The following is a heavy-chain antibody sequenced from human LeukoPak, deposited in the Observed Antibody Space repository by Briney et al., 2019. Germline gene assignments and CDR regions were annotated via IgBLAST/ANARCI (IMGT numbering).Heavy chain of an antibody. CDR3: ARASGYSSSWYPDY. J-gene: IGHJ4*02. V-gene: IGHV4-39*01. CDR1: GGSISSSRYY. Sequence: SETLSLTCTVSGGSISSSRYYWAWIRQPPGKGLDWIGSISYSGSTYYNSSLMSRLTISVDTSKNQFSLRLSSVTAADTAVYYCARASGYSSSWYPDYWGQGTLVTVSS. CDR2: ISYSGST. D-gene: IGHD6-13*01.